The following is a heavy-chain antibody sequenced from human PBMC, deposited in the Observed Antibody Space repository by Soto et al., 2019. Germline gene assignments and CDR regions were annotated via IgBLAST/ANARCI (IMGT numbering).Heavy chain of an antibody. CDR2: IIPIFGTA. CDR3: AIDPRIAARPGYYYGMDV. J-gene: IGHJ6*02. Sequence: QVQLVQSGAEVKKPGSSVKVSCKASGGTFSSYAISWVRQAPGQGLEWMGGIIPIFGTANYAQKFQGRVTITADESTSTAYMELRSLRSEDTAVYYCAIDPRIAARPGYYYGMDVWGQGTTVTVSS. CDR1: GGTFSSYA. V-gene: IGHV1-69*01. D-gene: IGHD6-6*01.